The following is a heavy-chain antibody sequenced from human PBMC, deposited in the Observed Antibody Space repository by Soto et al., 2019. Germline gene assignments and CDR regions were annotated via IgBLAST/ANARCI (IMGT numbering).Heavy chain of an antibody. V-gene: IGHV1-18*01. D-gene: IGHD6-19*01. Sequence: QVQLVQSGAEVEKPGASVKVSCQASGYIFTSDGITWVRQVPGQGLEWMGWIIAYKGDTKYAQTVQARVTMTTDPAPRTADLERRSLTLADTAVYYCARLSVAGTSPPHHGFAYWGQGTLVTVSS. CDR2: IIAYKGDT. CDR3: ARLSVAGTSPPHHGFAY. J-gene: IGHJ4*02. CDR1: GYIFTSDG.